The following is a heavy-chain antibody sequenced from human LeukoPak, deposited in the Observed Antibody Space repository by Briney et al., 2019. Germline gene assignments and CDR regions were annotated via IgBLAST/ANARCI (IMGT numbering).Heavy chain of an antibody. Sequence: GGSLRLSCAASGFTFTTYWMTWVRQVPGKGLEWVANIKEDGSEKYYVDSVEGRSAISRDNTKNSLYLQMNNLRAEDTAVYYCVSAPNSYYLDHWGQGTLVTVSS. V-gene: IGHV3-7*01. CDR1: GFTFTTYW. CDR3: VSAPNSYYLDH. J-gene: IGHJ4*02. CDR2: IKEDGSEK.